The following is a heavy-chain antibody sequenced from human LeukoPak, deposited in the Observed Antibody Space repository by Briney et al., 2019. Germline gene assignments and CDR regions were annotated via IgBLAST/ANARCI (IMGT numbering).Heavy chain of an antibody. V-gene: IGHV3-23*01. Sequence: GGSLRPSCAASGFRFNNYAMSWVRQAPGKGLEWVTAISDNGGSTYYADSVKGRFTISRDNSKDTLYLQMNSLRGDDTAVYHCAKGPSPGYCSSTSCYYDYWGQGTLVTVSS. J-gene: IGHJ4*02. CDR3: AKGPSPGYCSSTSCYYDY. CDR1: GFRFNNYA. D-gene: IGHD2-2*01. CDR2: ISDNGGST.